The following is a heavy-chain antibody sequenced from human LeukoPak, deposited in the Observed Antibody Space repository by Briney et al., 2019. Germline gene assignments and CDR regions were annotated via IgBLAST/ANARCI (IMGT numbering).Heavy chain of an antibody. D-gene: IGHD3-22*01. V-gene: IGHV3-73*01. Sequence: GGSLRLSCAASGFTFSGSAMDWVRQASGKGLEWVGRIRSKANSYATADAASVKGRFTISREDAKNTAYLQMNSLQTEDTAVYYCSPSYDGSAYYEDWGQGTLVTVSS. CDR2: IRSKANSYAT. CDR3: SPSYDGSAYYED. J-gene: IGHJ4*02. CDR1: GFTFSGSA.